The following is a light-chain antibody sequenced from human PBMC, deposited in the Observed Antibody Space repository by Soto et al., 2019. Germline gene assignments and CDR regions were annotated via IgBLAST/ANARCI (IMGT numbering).Light chain of an antibody. CDR2: GAS. J-gene: IGKJ1*01. CDR1: QSVSSNY. Sequence: IVFAHSPGTLSLSPGERATLPFRASQSVSSNYLAWYQQNPGQAPRLLIYGASTRATGIPDRFSGSGSGTDFTLTISRLEPEDFAVYYCQQYGSSGTFGQGTKVDIK. CDR3: QQYGSSGT. V-gene: IGKV3-20*01.